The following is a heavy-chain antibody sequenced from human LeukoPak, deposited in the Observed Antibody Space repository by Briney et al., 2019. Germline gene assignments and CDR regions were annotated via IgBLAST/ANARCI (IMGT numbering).Heavy chain of an antibody. CDR2: ISGSADNT. Sequence: PGGSLRLSCAASGLTFSSYAMSWVRQAPGKGLEWVSTISGSADNTHYADSVKGRFTISRDNSKNTLYLQINSLMADDAAVYYCGGAKFYYYGMDVWGQGTTVTVSS. J-gene: IGHJ6*02. CDR3: GGAKFYYYGMDV. V-gene: IGHV3-23*01. CDR1: GLTFSSYA. D-gene: IGHD1-26*01.